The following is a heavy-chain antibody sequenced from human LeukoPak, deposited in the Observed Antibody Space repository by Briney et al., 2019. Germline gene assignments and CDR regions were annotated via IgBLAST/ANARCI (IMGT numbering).Heavy chain of an antibody. CDR2: IYSGGST. V-gene: IGHV3-53*01. CDR1: GFTVSSNS. Sequence: GGSLRLSCAASGFTVSSNSMSWVRQAPGKGLEWVSVIYSGGSTYYADSVKGRFTISRDNSKNTLYLQLNNLRAEDTAVYYCARDSYSSSWSRYFDYWGQGTLVTVSA. CDR3: ARDSYSSSWSRYFDY. J-gene: IGHJ4*02. D-gene: IGHD6-13*01.